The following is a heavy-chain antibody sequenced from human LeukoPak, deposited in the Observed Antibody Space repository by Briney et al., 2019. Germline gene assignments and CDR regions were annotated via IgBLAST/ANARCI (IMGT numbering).Heavy chain of an antibody. V-gene: IGHV3-11*01. CDR2: ISSGDGTT. Sequence: EGSLRLSCAASGFTFSNYYMTWIRQAPGKGLEWVSYISSGDGTTYYADSVKGRFTISRDNAKNSLFLQMNNLRAEDTAVYCCATWTGIIPYWGQGTLVTVSS. J-gene: IGHJ4*02. CDR1: GFTFSNYY. D-gene: IGHD3/OR15-3a*01. CDR3: ATWTGIIPY.